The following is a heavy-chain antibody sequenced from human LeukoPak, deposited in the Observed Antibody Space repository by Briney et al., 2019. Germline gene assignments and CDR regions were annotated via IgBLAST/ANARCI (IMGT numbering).Heavy chain of an antibody. J-gene: IGHJ3*02. CDR1: GGSFSGYY. V-gene: IGHV4-34*01. Sequence: SETLSLTCAVYGGSFSGYYWSWIRQPPGKGLEWIGEINHSGSTNYNPSLKSRVTISVDTSKNQFSLKLSSVTAADTAVYYCARYLGLVEATTCFGWRDPAFDIWGQGTMVTVSS. CDR3: ARYLGLVEATTCFGWRDPAFDI. D-gene: IGHD1-26*01. CDR2: INHSGST.